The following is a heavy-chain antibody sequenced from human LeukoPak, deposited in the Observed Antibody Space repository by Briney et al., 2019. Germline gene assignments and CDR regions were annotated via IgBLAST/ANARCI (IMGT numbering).Heavy chain of an antibody. Sequence: ASVKVSCKASGYTFTGYAMHWVRQAPGQRLEWMGWINAGNGNTKYSQEFQGRVTITRDTSASTAYMELSSLRSEDMAVYYCARESAGVYVPEYYFDYWGQGTLVTVSS. J-gene: IGHJ4*02. V-gene: IGHV1-3*03. CDR1: GYTFTGYA. D-gene: IGHD2-8*01. CDR3: ARESAGVYVPEYYFDY. CDR2: INAGNGNT.